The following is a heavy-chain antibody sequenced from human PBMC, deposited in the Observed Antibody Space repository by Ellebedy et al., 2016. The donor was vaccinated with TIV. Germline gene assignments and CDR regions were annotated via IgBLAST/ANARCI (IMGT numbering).Heavy chain of an antibody. CDR2: IWYDGSNK. J-gene: IGHJ6*02. CDR3: ARDQGSSSWRSIYYYYGMDV. V-gene: IGHV3-33*01. Sequence: GESLKISCAASGFTFSSYGMHWVRQAPGKGLEWVAVIWYDGSNKYYADSVKGRFTISRDNSKNTLYLQMNSLRAEDTAVYYCARDQGSSSWRSIYYYYGMDVWGQGTTVTVSS. CDR1: GFTFSSYG. D-gene: IGHD6-13*01.